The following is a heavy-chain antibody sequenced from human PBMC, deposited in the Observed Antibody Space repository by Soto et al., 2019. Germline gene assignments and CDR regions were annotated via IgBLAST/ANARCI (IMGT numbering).Heavy chain of an antibody. CDR1: GFTFSSYG. CDR2: IWYDGSNK. V-gene: IGHV3-33*01. D-gene: IGHD2-2*01. CDR3: ARGSFSISSTTRNAAGSNIDY. Sequence: GGSLRLSCAASGFTFSSYGMHWVRQAPGKGLEWVAVIWYDGSNKYYADSVKGRFTISRDNSKNTLYLQMNSLRAEDTAVYYCARGSFSISSTTRNAAGSNIDYWGQGTLVTVSS. J-gene: IGHJ4*02.